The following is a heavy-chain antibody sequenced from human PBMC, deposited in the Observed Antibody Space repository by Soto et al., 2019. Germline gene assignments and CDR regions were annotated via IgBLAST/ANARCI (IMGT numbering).Heavy chain of an antibody. CDR3: ARPGSSSSVEDGWFDP. CDR2: INPNSGGT. CDR1: GYTFTGYY. J-gene: IGHJ5*02. V-gene: IGHV1-2*02. D-gene: IGHD6-6*01. Sequence: GASVKVSCKASGYTFTGYYMHWVRQAPGQGLEWMGWINPNSGGTNYAQKFQGRITMTRDTSISTAYMELSRLRSDDTAVYYCARPGSSSSVEDGWFDPWGQGTLVTVSS.